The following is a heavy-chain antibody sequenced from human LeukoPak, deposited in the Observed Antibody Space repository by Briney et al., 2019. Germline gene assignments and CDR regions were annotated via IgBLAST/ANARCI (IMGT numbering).Heavy chain of an antibody. J-gene: IGHJ5*02. V-gene: IGHV4-59*01. CDR2: IYYSGST. Sequence: PSETLSLTCTVSGGSISSYYWSWIRQPPGKGLEWIGYIYYSGSTNYNPSLKSRVTISVDTSKNQFSLKLSSVTAADTAVYYCARDLSPIDDFWSGYRCRGFDPWGQGTLVTVSS. CDR3: ARDLSPIDDFWSGYRCRGFDP. D-gene: IGHD3-3*01. CDR1: GGSISSYY.